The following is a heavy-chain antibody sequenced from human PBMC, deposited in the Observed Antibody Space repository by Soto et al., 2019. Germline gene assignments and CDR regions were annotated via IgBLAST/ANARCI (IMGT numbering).Heavy chain of an antibody. D-gene: IGHD6-19*01. CDR1: GFTFSSYG. J-gene: IGHJ6*02. CDR3: AKDRAVAGTPGALYYYYGMDV. V-gene: IGHV3-30*18. CDR2: ISYDGSNK. Sequence: GGSLRLSCAASGFTFSSYGMHWVRQAPGKGLEWVAVISYDGSNKYYADSVKGRFTISRDNSKNTLYLQMNSLRAEDTAVYYCAKDRAVAGTPGALYYYYGMDVWGQGTTVTVSS.